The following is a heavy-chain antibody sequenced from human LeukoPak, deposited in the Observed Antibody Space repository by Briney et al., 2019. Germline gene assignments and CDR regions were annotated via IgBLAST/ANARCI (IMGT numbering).Heavy chain of an antibody. CDR1: GFTFDDYG. CDR2: INWNGGST. J-gene: IGHJ6*03. D-gene: IGHD3-10*01. CDR3: ARTPTAAMVRGVISSGHTYYYYMDV. V-gene: IGHV3-20*04. Sequence: GGSLRLSCAASGFTFDDYGMSWVRQAPGKGLEWVSGINWNGGSTGYADSVKGRFTISRDNAKNSLYLQMNSLRAEDTALYYCARTPTAAMVRGVISSGHTYYYYMDVWGKGTTVTVSS.